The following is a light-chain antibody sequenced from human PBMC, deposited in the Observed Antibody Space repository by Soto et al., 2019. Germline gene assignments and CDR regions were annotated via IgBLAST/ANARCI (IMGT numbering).Light chain of an antibody. CDR2: GAS. CDR1: QTVSSN. J-gene: IGKJ1*01. V-gene: IGKV3-15*01. CDR3: QQRSNWPT. Sequence: EIVMTQSPATLSVSPGERATLSCRASQTVSSNLAWYQQKPGQAPRLLIYGASTRATGIPARFSGSRSGTEFTLTISSLQSEDFAVYYCQQRSNWPTFGQGTKVDIK.